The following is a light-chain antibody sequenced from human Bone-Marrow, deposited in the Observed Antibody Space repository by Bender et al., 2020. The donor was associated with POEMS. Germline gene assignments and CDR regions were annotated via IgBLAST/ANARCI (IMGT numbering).Light chain of an antibody. CDR2: EVT. CDR1: SSDVGSYNP. V-gene: IGLV2-23*02. J-gene: IGLJ1*01. Sequence: QSALTQPASVSGSPGQSITISCTGASSDVGSYNPVSWYQQHPDKAPKLIIYEVTKRPSGISNRFSASKSGHTASLTISGLQTDDEADYYCCSYAIGRSYVFGTGTKVTVL. CDR3: CSYAIGRSYV.